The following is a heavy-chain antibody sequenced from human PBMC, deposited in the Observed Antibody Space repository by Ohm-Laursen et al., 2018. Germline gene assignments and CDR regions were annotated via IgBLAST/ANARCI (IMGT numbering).Heavy chain of an antibody. CDR3: ARDSGSSHPDDY. D-gene: IGHD6-6*01. J-gene: IGHJ4*02. Sequence: SLRLSCAASGFTFSNYGMHWVRRAPGKGLEWVAVISHDGTNTYYADSVKGRFTISRDNSKNTLYLQMNSLRAEDTAVYYCARDSGSSHPDDYWGQGTLVTVSS. V-gene: IGHV3-30*03. CDR1: GFTFSNYG. CDR2: ISHDGTNT.